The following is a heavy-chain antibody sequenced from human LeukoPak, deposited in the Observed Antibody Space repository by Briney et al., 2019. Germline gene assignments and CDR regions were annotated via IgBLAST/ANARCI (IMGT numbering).Heavy chain of an antibody. D-gene: IGHD5-12*01. CDR2: IKQDGSEK. CDR1: GFSFGSYW. CDR3: ARTGEDHSDNAGYGGFGP. Sequence: GGSLRLSCAASGFSFGSYWMPWVRQAPGTGLEWVASIKQDGSEKLYGASVRGRFTVSRDNARNSLYLNMKTLRSEDTALYYCARTGEDHSDNAGYGGFGPWGQGTLVSVSS. J-gene: IGHJ5*02. V-gene: IGHV3-7*01.